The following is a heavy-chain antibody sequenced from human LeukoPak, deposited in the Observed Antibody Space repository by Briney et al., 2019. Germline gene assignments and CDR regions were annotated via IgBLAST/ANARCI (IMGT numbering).Heavy chain of an antibody. V-gene: IGHV3-9*01. CDR1: GFTFDDYA. CDR2: ISWNSGSI. CDR3: AKVADY. Sequence: GGSLRLSCAASGFTFDDYAMHWVRQAPGKGLEWVSGISWNSGSIGYADSVKGRFTISRDNSKNTLYLQMNSLRAEDTAVYYCAKVADYWGQGTLVTVSS. J-gene: IGHJ4*02.